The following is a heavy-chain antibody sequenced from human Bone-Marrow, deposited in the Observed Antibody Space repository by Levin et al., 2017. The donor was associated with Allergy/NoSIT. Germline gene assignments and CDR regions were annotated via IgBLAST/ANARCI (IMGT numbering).Heavy chain of an antibody. CDR3: ARVDGNCSSTSCYTYYYYYYYMDV. Sequence: SETLSLTCAVYGGSFSGYYWSWIRQPPGKGLEWIGEINHSGSTNYNPSLKSRVTISVDTSKNQFSLKLSSVTAADTAVYYCARVDGNCSSTSCYTYYYYYYYMDVWGKGTTVTVSS. D-gene: IGHD2-2*02. J-gene: IGHJ6*03. CDR2: INHSGST. V-gene: IGHV4-34*01. CDR1: GGSFSGYY.